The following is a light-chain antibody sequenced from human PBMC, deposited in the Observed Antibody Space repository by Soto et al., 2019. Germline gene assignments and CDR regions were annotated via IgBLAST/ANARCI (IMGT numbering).Light chain of an antibody. CDR3: QQCYSTPLT. CDR2: AAS. CDR1: QSISSY. V-gene: IGKV1-39*01. J-gene: IGKJ4*01. Sequence: DIQMTQSPSSLSASVGDRVTITCRASQSISSYLNWYQQKPGKAPKLLIYAASSLQSGVPSRFSASGSGTDFTLTISSLQPEDFATYYCQQCYSTPLTFGGGTKVDIK.